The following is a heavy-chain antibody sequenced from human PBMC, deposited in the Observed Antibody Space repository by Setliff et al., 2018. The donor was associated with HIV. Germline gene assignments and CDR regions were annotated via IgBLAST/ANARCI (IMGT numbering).Heavy chain of an antibody. J-gene: IGHJ4*02. CDR2: IYYSGRT. V-gene: IGHV4-39*07. CDR1: HGSITSTSYY. CDR3: ARGSIGLGSYRNAYYFDF. Sequence: PSETLSLTCIVSHGSITSTSYYWGWVRQSPGRGLEWIGSIYYSGRTYYNPSLKSRLSMSVDTSRNQFSLDLTSVTAADTAVYYCARGSIGLGSYRNAYYFDFWGQGVLVTVSS. D-gene: IGHD1-26*01.